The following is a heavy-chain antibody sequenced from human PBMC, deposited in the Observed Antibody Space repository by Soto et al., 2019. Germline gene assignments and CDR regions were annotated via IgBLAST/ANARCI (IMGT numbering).Heavy chain of an antibody. J-gene: IGHJ3*02. D-gene: IGHD2-15*01. V-gene: IGHV1-8*01. CDR3: ARYPYTSYCSDGSCSYDAFNI. Sequence: QVQMVQSGAEVKKPGASVKVSCRASGYSFTSYDVNWVRQATGQGLEWMGWMNPTSGNTAFAEKFQGKVIMTRDTPVSTAYMELRGLTPEDTAVYYCARYPYTSYCSDGSCSYDAFNIWGQGTVVTVSS. CDR1: GYSFTSYD. CDR2: MNPTSGNT.